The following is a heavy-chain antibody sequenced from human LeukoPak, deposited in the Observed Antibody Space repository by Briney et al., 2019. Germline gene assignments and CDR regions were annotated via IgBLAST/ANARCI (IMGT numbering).Heavy chain of an antibody. Sequence: GGSLRLSCAASGFIFSDYAMSWVRQAPGKGLEWVSYISSSGSTIYYADSVKGRFTISRDNAKNSLYLQMNSLRAEDTAVYYCAELGITMIGGVWGKGTTVTISS. CDR2: ISSSGSTI. CDR3: AELGITMIGGV. J-gene: IGHJ6*04. V-gene: IGHV3-11*04. D-gene: IGHD3-10*02. CDR1: GFIFSDYA.